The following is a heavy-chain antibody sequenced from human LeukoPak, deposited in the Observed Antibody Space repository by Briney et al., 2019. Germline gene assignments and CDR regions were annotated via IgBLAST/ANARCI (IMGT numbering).Heavy chain of an antibody. CDR1: GYTFTSYD. D-gene: IGHD3-10*01. Sequence: ASVRVSCKASGYTFTSYDINWVRQATGQGLEWMGWMNPNSGNTGYAQKFQGRVTMTRNTSISTAYMELSSLRSEDTAAYYCARSMVRGAPNWFDPWGQGTLVTVSS. V-gene: IGHV1-8*01. CDR2: MNPNSGNT. J-gene: IGHJ5*02. CDR3: ARSMVRGAPNWFDP.